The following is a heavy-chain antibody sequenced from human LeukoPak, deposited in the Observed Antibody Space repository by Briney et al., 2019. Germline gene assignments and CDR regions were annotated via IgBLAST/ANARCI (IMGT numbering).Heavy chain of an antibody. CDR3: ARGGGDTASVWFDP. CDR1: GYSISSGYY. V-gene: IGHV4-38-2*01. J-gene: IGHJ5*02. D-gene: IGHD5-18*01. Sequence: SETLSLTCAVSGYSISSGYYWGWIRQPPGKGLEWIGSIYHSGSTYYNPSLKSRVTISVDTSKNQFSLKLSSVTAADTAVYYCARGGGDTASVWFDPWGQGTLVTISS. CDR2: IYHSGST.